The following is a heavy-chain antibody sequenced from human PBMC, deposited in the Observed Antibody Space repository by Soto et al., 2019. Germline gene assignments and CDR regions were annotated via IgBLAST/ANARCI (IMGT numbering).Heavy chain of an antibody. CDR1: GGSISTCGYY. J-gene: IGHJ3*02. V-gene: IGHV4-31*03. CDR2: IYHSVMT. Sequence: QVQLQESGPGLVKPSQTLSLTCTVSGGSISTCGYYWSWIRQHPGRCLEAIGYIYHSVMTFSNPSLQSRVAISIDTSENQFSLKLSSVTAADTAVYDCATVRWELHDAFDIWGHGTMVSVSS. CDR3: ATVRWELHDAFDI. D-gene: IGHD4-17*01.